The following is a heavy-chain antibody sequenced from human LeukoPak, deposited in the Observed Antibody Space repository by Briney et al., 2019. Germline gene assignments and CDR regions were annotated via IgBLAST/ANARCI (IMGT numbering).Heavy chain of an antibody. J-gene: IGHJ5*02. CDR1: GGTFNNSA. V-gene: IGHV1-69*05. D-gene: IGHD4-17*01. CDR2: IMPLFGTA. CDR3: ARDVHGDYGSGWFDP. Sequence: SVKVSCKTSGGTFNNSAISWVRQAPGQGLEWLGGIMPLFGTAGYAQKFQGRVTITNDETTKTVYLELTSLTSDDTAVYSCARDVHGDYGSGWFDPWGQGTLVSVSS.